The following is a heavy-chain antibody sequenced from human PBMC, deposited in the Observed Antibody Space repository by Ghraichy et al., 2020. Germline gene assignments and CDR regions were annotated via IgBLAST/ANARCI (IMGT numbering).Heavy chain of an antibody. CDR2: IKQDGSEK. V-gene: IGHV3-7*01. Sequence: GESLNISCAASGFTFSSYWMSWVRQAPGKGLEWVANIKQDGSEKYYVDSVKGRFTISRDNAKNSLYLQMNSLRAEDTAVYYCASVDTGAFDIWGQGTMVTVSS. D-gene: IGHD5-18*01. CDR1: GFTFSSYW. J-gene: IGHJ3*02. CDR3: ASVDTGAFDI.